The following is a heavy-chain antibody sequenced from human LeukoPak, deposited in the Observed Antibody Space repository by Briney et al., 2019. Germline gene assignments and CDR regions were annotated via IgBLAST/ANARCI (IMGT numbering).Heavy chain of an antibody. CDR2: ISSSSSYI. CDR3: ARVDDNYFYYYMDV. D-gene: IGHD3-22*01. J-gene: IGHJ6*03. V-gene: IGHV3-21*01. Sequence: GGSLRLSCVASGFTSSSHGMNWVRQAPGKGLEWVSSISSSSSYIYYADSVKGRFTVSRDNAKNSLFLQMNSLRAEDTAVYYCARVDDNYFYYYMDVWGKGTTVTVSS. CDR1: GFTSSSHG.